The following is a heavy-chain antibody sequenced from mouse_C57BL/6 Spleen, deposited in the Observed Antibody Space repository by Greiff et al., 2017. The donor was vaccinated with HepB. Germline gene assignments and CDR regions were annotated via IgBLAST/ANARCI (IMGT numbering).Heavy chain of an antibody. Sequence: VQLQQPGAELVRPGSSVKLSCKASGYTFTSYWMDWVKQRPGQGLEWIGNIYPSDSETHYNQKFKDKATLTVDKSSSTAYMQLSSLTSEDSAVYYCAGGGGTGYFDYWGQGTTLTVSS. CDR2: IYPSDSET. D-gene: IGHD3-3*01. CDR1: GYTFTSYW. J-gene: IGHJ2*01. V-gene: IGHV1-61*01. CDR3: AGGGGTGYFDY.